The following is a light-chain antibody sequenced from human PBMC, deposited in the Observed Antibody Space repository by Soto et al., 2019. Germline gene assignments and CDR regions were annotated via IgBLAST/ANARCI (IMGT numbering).Light chain of an antibody. CDR2: DVT. V-gene: IGLV2-14*03. CDR3: ISYTGFDTYV. Sequence: QSALTQPASVSASPGQSITISCTGTSTDIGAYKFVSWYQQHPGKAPKLMIYDVTSRPSGVSNRFSGSKSGNTASLIISGLQAEDEGDYYCISYTGFDTYVFGNGTKVT. CDR1: STDIGAYKF. J-gene: IGLJ1*01.